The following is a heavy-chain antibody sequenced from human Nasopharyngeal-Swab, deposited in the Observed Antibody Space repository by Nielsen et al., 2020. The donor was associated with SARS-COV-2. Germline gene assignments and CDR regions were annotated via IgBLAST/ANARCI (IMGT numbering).Heavy chain of an antibody. D-gene: IGHD6-19*01. J-gene: IGHJ6*02. CDR2: ISGYKGYT. Sequence: ASVKVSCKASGYTFSSYGITWVRQAPGQGLEWMGWISGYKGYTNYAQKLQGRVTMTTDTSTSTAYMELGNLRSDDTAVYYCHVDRVSGSEDSYYFHAMDVWGQGTTVTVSS. CDR1: GYTFSSYG. V-gene: IGHV1-18*01. CDR3: HVDRVSGSEDSYYFHAMDV.